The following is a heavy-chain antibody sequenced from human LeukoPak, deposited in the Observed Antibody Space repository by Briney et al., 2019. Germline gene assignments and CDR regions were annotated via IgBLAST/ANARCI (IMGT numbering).Heavy chain of an antibody. CDR2: ISSSSSYI. V-gene: IGHV3-21*01. CDR1: GFTFSSYS. J-gene: IGHJ4*02. Sequence: GGSLRLSCAASGFTFSSYSMNWVRQAPGKGLEWVSSISSSSSYIYYADSVKGRFTISRDNAKNSLYLQMNSLRAEDTAVYYCARVAGYSSSWVDYWGQGTLVTVSS. D-gene: IGHD6-13*01. CDR3: ARVAGYSSSWVDY.